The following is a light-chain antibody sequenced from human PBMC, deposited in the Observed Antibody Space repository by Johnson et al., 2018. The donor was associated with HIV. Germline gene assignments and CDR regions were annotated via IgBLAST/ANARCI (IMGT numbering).Light chain of an antibody. CDR1: SSNIGNNY. CDR2: ENN. CDR3: GTWDSSLSAGV. V-gene: IGLV1-51*02. Sequence: QSVLTQPPSVSAAPGQKVTISCSGSSSNIGNNYVSWYQQLPGTAPKLLIYENNKRPSGIPDRFSGSKSGTSATLGITGLQTWYEADYYRGTWDSSLSAGVFAAGTKVTVL. J-gene: IGLJ1*01.